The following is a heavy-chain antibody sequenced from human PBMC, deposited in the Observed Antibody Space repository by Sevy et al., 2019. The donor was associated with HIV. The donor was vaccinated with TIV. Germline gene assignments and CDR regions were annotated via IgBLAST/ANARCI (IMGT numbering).Heavy chain of an antibody. D-gene: IGHD6-13*01. Sequence: GGSLRLSCAASGFPFSSHWMTWVRQAPGKGLDWVASIKQDGSEMYYVDSVKGRFIISRDNAKNSVYLQMNSLRVEDTAMYYCTTGHQELGMRGQGTVVTVSS. CDR1: GFPFSSHW. CDR3: TTGHQELGM. J-gene: IGHJ4*02. V-gene: IGHV3-7*01. CDR2: IKQDGSEM.